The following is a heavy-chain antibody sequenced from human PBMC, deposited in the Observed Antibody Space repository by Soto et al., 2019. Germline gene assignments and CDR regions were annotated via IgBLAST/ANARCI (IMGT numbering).Heavy chain of an antibody. Sequence: ESGGGLVQPGGSLRLSCAASGFRLRDYWMTWVRQAPGKGLEWVANIKQDGSEKYYVDSVKGRCTISRDDAKNSLYLQMNSLTTEDTAVYYCTRETSVDADWGQGTLVTVSS. V-gene: IGHV3-7*05. J-gene: IGHJ4*02. CDR2: IKQDGSEK. CDR1: GFRLRDYW. D-gene: IGHD2-2*01. CDR3: TRETSVDAD.